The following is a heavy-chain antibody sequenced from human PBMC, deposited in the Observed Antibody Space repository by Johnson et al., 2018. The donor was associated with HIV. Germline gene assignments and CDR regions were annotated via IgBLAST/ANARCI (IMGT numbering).Heavy chain of an antibody. CDR1: GFTVSSNY. Sequence: VQLVESGGGLIQPGGSLRLSCAASGFTVSSNYMSWVRQAPGKGLEWVSGINWNGGSTGYADSVKGRFTISRDNAKNSLYLQRNSLRAEDTAWYYCARDVKYYDSSGYYSDAFDIWGQGTLVTVSS. D-gene: IGHD3-22*01. CDR3: ARDVKYYDSSGYYSDAFDI. J-gene: IGHJ3*02. V-gene: IGHV3-20*04. CDR2: INWNGGST.